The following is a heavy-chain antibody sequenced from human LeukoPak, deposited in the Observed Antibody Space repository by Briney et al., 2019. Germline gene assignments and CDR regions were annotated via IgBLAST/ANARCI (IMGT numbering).Heavy chain of an antibody. CDR3: ARTYYYDSSGYYYYFDY. J-gene: IGHJ4*02. CDR1: GFTFSSYS. CDR2: ISSSSSYI. Sequence: PGVSLRLSCAASGFTFSSYSMNWVRQAPGKGLEWVSSISSSSSYIYYADSVKGRFTISRDNAKNSLYLQMNSLRAEDTAVYYCARTYYYDSSGYYYYFDYWGQGTLVTVSS. V-gene: IGHV3-21*01. D-gene: IGHD3-22*01.